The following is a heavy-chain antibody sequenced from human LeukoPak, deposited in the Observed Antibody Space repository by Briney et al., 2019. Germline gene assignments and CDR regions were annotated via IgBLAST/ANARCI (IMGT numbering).Heavy chain of an antibody. Sequence: WGSLRLSCAASGFTFSNAWMSWVRQAPGKGLEWVGRIKSKTGGGTRDYAAPVKGRFIISRADSKNTLFLEMNSLKTEETAVEYYTLVGCSGSGCFSGDYWGQGTLVSVSS. J-gene: IGHJ4*02. D-gene: IGHD2-21*01. CDR1: GFTFSNAW. CDR3: TLVGCSGSGCFSGDY. CDR2: IKSKTGGGTR. V-gene: IGHV3-15*01.